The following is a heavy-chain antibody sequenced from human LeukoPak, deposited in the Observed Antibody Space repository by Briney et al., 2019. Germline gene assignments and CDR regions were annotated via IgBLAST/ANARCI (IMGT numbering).Heavy chain of an antibody. Sequence: GGSLRLSCAASGFTFDDYGMSWVRQAPGKGLEWVSGINWNGGSTGYADSVKGRFTISRDNAKNSLYLQMNSLRAEDTALYYCARDPGIAAAGTPDYWDQGTLVTVSS. V-gene: IGHV3-20*04. J-gene: IGHJ4*02. CDR1: GFTFDDYG. CDR2: INWNGGST. D-gene: IGHD6-13*01. CDR3: ARDPGIAAAGTPDY.